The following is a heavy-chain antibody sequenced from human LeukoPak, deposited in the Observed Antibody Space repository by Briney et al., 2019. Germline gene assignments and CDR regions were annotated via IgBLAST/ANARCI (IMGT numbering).Heavy chain of an antibody. Sequence: SETLSLTCSVSGGSLSSHYWSWIRQPPGKGRELIGHIHDTGSTFYNPSLRGRVTISLGTSNNQFSLKLTSMTAADTAVYYCARFSSGCSTSSCYLTYWGQGTLVTVS. CDR2: IHDTGST. D-gene: IGHD2-2*01. CDR1: GGSLSSHY. J-gene: IGHJ4*02. V-gene: IGHV4-59*11. CDR3: ARFSSGCSTSSCYLTY.